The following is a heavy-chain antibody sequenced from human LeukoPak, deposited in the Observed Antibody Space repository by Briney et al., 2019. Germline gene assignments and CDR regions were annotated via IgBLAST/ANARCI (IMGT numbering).Heavy chain of an antibody. J-gene: IGHJ4*02. Sequence: GGSLRLSCAASGFTFSIYGMHWVRQAPGTGLEWVAVISYDGTNKYYADSVKGRFTLSRDKSKNTLYLQMNSLRAEDTAVYYCAKDVAGYGYPLYLDYWGQGTLVTVSS. CDR1: GFTFSIYG. D-gene: IGHD5-12*01. V-gene: IGHV3-30*18. CDR2: ISYDGTNK. CDR3: AKDVAGYGYPLYLDY.